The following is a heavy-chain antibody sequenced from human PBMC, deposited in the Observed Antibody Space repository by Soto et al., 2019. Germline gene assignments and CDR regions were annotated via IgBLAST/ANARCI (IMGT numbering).Heavy chain of an antibody. J-gene: IGHJ6*02. CDR3: ARVPNTSISYYYGRDV. Sequence: QVQLVESGGGVVQPGRSLRLSCAASGFTFSNYGMHWVRQAPGKGLEWVAVISYDGSDKYYADSVKGRFTISRDNSKNTLFLQMSSLRPEDTAVYYCARVPNTSISYYYGRDVWGQGTTVTVSS. D-gene: IGHD2-2*01. V-gene: IGHV3-30-3*01. CDR1: GFTFSNYG. CDR2: ISYDGSDK.